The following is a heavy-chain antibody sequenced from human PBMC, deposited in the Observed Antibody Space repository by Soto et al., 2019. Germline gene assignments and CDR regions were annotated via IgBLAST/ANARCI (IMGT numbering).Heavy chain of an antibody. CDR3: ARSYTYPYYFDY. CDR2: IYPGGST. CDR1: GFTVSSKY. V-gene: IGHV3-66*01. Sequence: EVQLVESGGDLVQPGGSLRLSCAASGFTVSSKYMNWVRQAPGKGLEWVSVIYPGGSTYYADSVNGRFTISRDNSKNTLYLQMNSLRAEDTAVYYCARSYTYPYYFDYWGQGTLVTVSS. J-gene: IGHJ4*02. D-gene: IGHD2-2*02.